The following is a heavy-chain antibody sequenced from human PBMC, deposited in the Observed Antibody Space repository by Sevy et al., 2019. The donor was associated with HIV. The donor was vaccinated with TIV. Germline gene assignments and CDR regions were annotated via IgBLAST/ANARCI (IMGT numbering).Heavy chain of an antibody. V-gene: IGHV3-7*03. CDR1: GFSLHSFW. J-gene: IGHJ4*02. D-gene: IGHD1-26*01. Sequence: GGSLRLSCAASGFSLHSFWMNWVRQTPGKGLEWVANINEAGSQKYFVDSVKGRFTISRDNAKNSVYLQMNSLRVEDTAIYYCVRAVGGVVAYWGQGTLVTVSS. CDR3: VRAVGGVVAY. CDR2: INEAGSQK.